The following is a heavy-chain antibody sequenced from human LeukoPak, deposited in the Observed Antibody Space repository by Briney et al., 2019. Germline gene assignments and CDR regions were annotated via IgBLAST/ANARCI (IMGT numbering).Heavy chain of an antibody. Sequence: GSLRLSCAASGFTFSSYSMNWVRQAPGKGLEWVSSISSSSSYIYYADSVKGRFTISRDNAKNSLYLQMNSLGAEDTAVYYCARDQGSYGSGSYLDYWGQGTLVTVSS. V-gene: IGHV3-21*01. CDR1: GFTFSSYS. CDR2: ISSSSSYI. J-gene: IGHJ4*02. CDR3: ARDQGSYGSGSYLDY. D-gene: IGHD3-10*01.